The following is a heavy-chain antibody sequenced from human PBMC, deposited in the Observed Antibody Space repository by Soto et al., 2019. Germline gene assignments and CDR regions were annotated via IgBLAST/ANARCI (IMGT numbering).Heavy chain of an antibody. D-gene: IGHD2-2*01. V-gene: IGHV1-3*01. Sequence: ASVKVSCKASGYSFTAYAIHWVRQAPGQRLEWMGWINAADGKTKYSQRFQGRVTITRDTSASTVYMELSSLRSEDTAVYYCARLPFIPAAISWLDPWGQGTPVTVYS. CDR1: GYSFTAYA. CDR2: INAADGKT. J-gene: IGHJ5*02. CDR3: ARLPFIPAAISWLDP.